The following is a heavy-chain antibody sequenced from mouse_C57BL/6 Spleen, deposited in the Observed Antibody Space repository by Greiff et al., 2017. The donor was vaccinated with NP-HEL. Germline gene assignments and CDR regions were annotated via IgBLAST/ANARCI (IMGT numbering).Heavy chain of an antibody. Sequence: EVQLQQSGPELVKPGASVEIPCKASGYTFTDYNMDWVKQSHGKSLEWIGDINPNNGGTIYNQKFKGKATLTVDKSSSTAYMELRSLTSEDTAVYYCARGTTVVATEAMDYWGQGTSVTVSS. CDR3: ARGTTVVATEAMDY. CDR1: GYTFTDYN. D-gene: IGHD1-1*01. J-gene: IGHJ4*01. V-gene: IGHV1-18*01. CDR2: INPNNGGT.